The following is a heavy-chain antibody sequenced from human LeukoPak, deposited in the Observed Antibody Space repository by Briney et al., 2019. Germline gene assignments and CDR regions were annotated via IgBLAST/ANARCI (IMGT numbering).Heavy chain of an antibody. Sequence: SETLSLTCAVYGGSFSGYYWSWIRQPPGKGLEWIGEINHSGSTNYNPSLKSRVTISVGTSKNQFSLKLSSVTAADTAVYYCARGRLYGSAPIGDAWGQGTLVTVSS. CDR2: INHSGST. CDR1: GGSFSGYY. J-gene: IGHJ5*02. V-gene: IGHV4-34*01. D-gene: IGHD3-10*01. CDR3: ARGRLYGSAPIGDA.